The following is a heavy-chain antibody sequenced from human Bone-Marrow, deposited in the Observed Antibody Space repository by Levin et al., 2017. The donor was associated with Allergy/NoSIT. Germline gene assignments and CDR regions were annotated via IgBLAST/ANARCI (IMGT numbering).Heavy chain of an antibody. CDR2: IYYSGST. V-gene: IGHV4-59*08. Sequence: SQTLSLTCTVSGGSISSYYWSWIRQPPGKGLEWIGYIYYSGSTNYNPSLKSRVTISVDTSKNQFSLKLSSVTAADTAVYYCARLVAAAAPVDYWGQGTLVTVSS. J-gene: IGHJ4*02. CDR1: GGSISSYY. CDR3: ARLVAAAAPVDY. D-gene: IGHD6-13*01.